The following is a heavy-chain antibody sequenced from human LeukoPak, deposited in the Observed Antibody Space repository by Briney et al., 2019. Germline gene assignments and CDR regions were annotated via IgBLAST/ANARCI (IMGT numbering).Heavy chain of an antibody. D-gene: IGHD3-10*01. CDR3: ARVEEGYGSGRRENYYYYYMDV. J-gene: IGHJ6*03. CDR2: IYYSGST. Sequence: SETLSLTCTVSGGSIRSYYWSWIRQPPGKGLEWIGYIYYSGSTNYKPSLKSRATISVDTSKNQFSLKLSSVTAADTAVYDCARVEEGYGSGRRENYYYYYMDVWGKGTTVTISS. CDR1: GGSIRSYY. V-gene: IGHV4-59*01.